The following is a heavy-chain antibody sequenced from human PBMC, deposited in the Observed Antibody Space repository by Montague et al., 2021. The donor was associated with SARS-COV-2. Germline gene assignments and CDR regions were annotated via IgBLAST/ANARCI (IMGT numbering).Heavy chain of an antibody. J-gene: IGHJ4*02. D-gene: IGHD4-23*01. CDR3: AKETAAIGNPLFDS. Sequence: SLRLSCAASGFTFSSYAMSWVRQAPGKGLGWVSGIVNNGRKPFYADSVKGRFVISRDNSDKMVYLQLNSLRAEDTAIYYCAKETAAIGNPLFDSWGQGTLITVSS. V-gene: IGHV3-23*01. CDR1: GFTFSSYA. CDR2: IVNNGRKP.